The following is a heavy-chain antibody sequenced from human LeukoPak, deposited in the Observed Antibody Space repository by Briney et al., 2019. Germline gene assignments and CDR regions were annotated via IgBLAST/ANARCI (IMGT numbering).Heavy chain of an antibody. CDR2: IKQDGSEK. Sequence: PGGSLRLSCVASGFVFRNYWMSWVRQAPGKGLEWVANIKQDGSEKYCVDSVKGRFTISRDNAKNSLYLQMNSLRAEDTAVYYCARDLPYYFDSSGYYPFDAFDVWGQGTVVTVSS. CDR3: ARDLPYYFDSSGYYPFDAFDV. J-gene: IGHJ3*01. V-gene: IGHV3-7*05. CDR1: GFVFRNYW. D-gene: IGHD3-22*01.